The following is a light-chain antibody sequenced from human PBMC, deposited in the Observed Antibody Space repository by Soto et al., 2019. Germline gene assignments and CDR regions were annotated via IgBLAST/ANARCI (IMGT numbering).Light chain of an antibody. CDR1: SSDVGGYNY. J-gene: IGLJ2*01. V-gene: IGLV2-8*01. Sequence: QSALTQPPSASGSPGQSVTISCTGTSSDVGGYNYVSWYQQHPGKAPKLMIFEVNKRPSGVPDRFSGSKSGNTASLTVSGLQTEEEADYYCSSYAGSPVVFGGGTKLTVL. CDR2: EVN. CDR3: SSYAGSPVV.